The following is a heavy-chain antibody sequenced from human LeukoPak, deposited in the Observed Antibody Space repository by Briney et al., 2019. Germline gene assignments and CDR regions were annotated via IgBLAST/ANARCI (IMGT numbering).Heavy chain of an antibody. Sequence: GGSLRLSCAASGFTFSSYWMHWVRQAPGKGLVWVSRINSDGSSTSYADSVKGRFTISRDNAKNTLYLQMNGLRDEDTAVYYCASQRWLQSSFDDWGQGTLVTVSS. CDR2: INSDGSST. J-gene: IGHJ4*02. V-gene: IGHV3-74*01. CDR1: GFTFSSYW. CDR3: ASQRWLQSSFDD. D-gene: IGHD5-24*01.